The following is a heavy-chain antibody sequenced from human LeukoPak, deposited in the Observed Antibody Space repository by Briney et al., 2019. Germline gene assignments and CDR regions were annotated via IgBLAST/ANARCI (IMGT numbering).Heavy chain of an antibody. CDR2: ISAYNGNT. J-gene: IGHJ6*02. V-gene: IGHV1-18*01. Sequence: GASVKVSCKASGYTFTSYGISWVRQAPGQGLEWMGWISAYNGNTNYAQKLQGRVTMTTDTSTSAAYMELRSLRSDDTALYYCARIKAVGVPVAIDAYYYSALDVWGQGTTVTVSS. D-gene: IGHD2-2*02. CDR3: ARIKAVGVPVAIDAYYYSALDV. CDR1: GYTFTSYG.